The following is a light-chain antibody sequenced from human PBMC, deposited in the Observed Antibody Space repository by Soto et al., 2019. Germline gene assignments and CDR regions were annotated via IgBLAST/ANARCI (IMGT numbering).Light chain of an antibody. CDR1: GTDVSQYNY. CDR3: SSYGGFNNVL. CDR2: HVS. J-gene: IGLJ2*01. Sequence: QSALTQPPSASGSPGQSVTISCTGAGTDVSQYNYVSWYQQHPGKAPKLLIHHVSRRPSGVPARFSGSKSGNTASLTVSGLQTEDEADYYCSSYGGFNNVLFGGGTKLTVL. V-gene: IGLV2-8*01.